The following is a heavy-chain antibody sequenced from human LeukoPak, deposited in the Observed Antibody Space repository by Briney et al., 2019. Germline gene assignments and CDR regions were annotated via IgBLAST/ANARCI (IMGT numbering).Heavy chain of an antibody. J-gene: IGHJ4*02. Sequence: GGSLRLSCTASGITFSTSSMNWVRQTPGKGQEWISYIRGSSATIYYADSVKGRFTISRDNGRNSLYLQMNDLRAEDTGVYFCARDARSHCGTDACYGPYFDYWGQGSLVTVSS. D-gene: IGHD2-2*01. CDR2: IRGSSATI. V-gene: IGHV3-48*01. CDR3: ARDARSHCGTDACYGPYFDY. CDR1: GITFSTSS.